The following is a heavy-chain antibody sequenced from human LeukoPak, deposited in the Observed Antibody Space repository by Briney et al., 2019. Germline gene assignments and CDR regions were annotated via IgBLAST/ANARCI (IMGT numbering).Heavy chain of an antibody. CDR2: FDPEDGET. Sequence: ASVKVSCKVSGYTLTELSMHWVRQAPGKGLEWMGGFDPEDGETIYAQKFQGRVTMTEDTSTDTAYMELSSLRSEDTAVYYCATGSDVYYDILTGYRDAFDIWGQGTMVTASS. J-gene: IGHJ3*02. V-gene: IGHV1-24*01. CDR3: ATGSDVYYDILTGYRDAFDI. CDR1: GYTLTELS. D-gene: IGHD3-9*01.